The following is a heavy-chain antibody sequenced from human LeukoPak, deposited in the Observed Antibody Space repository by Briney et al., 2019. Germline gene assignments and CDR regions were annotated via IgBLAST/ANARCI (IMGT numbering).Heavy chain of an antibody. CDR2: IYYSGST. CDR1: GGSISSGYYY. J-gene: IGHJ4*02. Sequence: PSQTLSLTCTVSGGSISSGYYYCSWIRQPPGKGLEWIGYIYYSGSTYYNPSLKSQVTISVDKSKNQFSLKLSSVTTADMAVYYCARDVREVTTFDYWGQGTLVTVSS. V-gene: IGHV4-30-4*01. CDR3: ARDVREVTTFDY. D-gene: IGHD4-17*01.